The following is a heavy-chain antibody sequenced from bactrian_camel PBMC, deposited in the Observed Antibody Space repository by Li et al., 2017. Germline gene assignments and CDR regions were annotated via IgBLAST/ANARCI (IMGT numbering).Heavy chain of an antibody. CDR2: IATDSGNT. J-gene: IGHJ4*01. D-gene: IGHD2*01. CDR1: GYTYNRNC. V-gene: IGHV3S1*01. CDR3: AAKTTRRPPQWCSRGGLYCYTD. Sequence: HVQLVESGGGSVQAGGSLRLSCAASGYTYNRNCMAWFRQAPGKEREGVARIATDSGNTYYADSVKGRFTISRDNVKNTLYLQMNFLKPEDTAVYYCAAKTTRRPPQWCSRGGLYCYTDWGQGTQVTVS.